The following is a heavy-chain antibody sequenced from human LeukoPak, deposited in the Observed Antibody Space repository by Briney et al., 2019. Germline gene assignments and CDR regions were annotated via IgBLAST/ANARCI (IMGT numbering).Heavy chain of an antibody. D-gene: IGHD1-1*01. CDR2: IYYTGST. CDR1: GDSISSYY. V-gene: IGHV4-59*08. Sequence: SETLSLTCTVPGDSISSYYWSWIRQPPGKGLEWIGYIYYTGSTNYNPSLKSRLTISIDTSKNQLSLKLRSVTAADTAVYYCARQGHNPFAFDYWGQGILVTVSS. CDR3: ARQGHNPFAFDY. J-gene: IGHJ4*02.